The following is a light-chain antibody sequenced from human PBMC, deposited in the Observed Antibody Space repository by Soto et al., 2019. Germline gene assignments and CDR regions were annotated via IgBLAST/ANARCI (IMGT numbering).Light chain of an antibody. J-gene: IGKJ1*01. CDR1: QSISSY. CDR2: AAS. Sequence: DIQVPQSPSSLSASVGDRVTITCRASQSISSYLNWYQQKPGKAPKLLIYAASSLQSGVPSRLSGSGSGTDFTLTISSLQPEDFATYYCQQSYSTWTFGQGTKVDIK. CDR3: QQSYSTWT. V-gene: IGKV1-39*01.